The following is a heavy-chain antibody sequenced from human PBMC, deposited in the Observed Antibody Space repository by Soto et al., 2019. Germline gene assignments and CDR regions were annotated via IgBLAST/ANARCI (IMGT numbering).Heavy chain of an antibody. CDR3: ARAWSYYYDSSSYLYY. CDR2: IIPIFGTA. D-gene: IGHD3-22*01. V-gene: IGHV1-69*13. J-gene: IGHJ4*02. Sequence: SVKVSCKASGGTFSSYAISWVRQAPGQGLEWMGGIIPIFGTANYAQKFQGRVTITADESTSTAYMELSSLRSEDTAVYYCARAWSYYYDSSSYLYYWGQGTLVTVSS. CDR1: GGTFSSYA.